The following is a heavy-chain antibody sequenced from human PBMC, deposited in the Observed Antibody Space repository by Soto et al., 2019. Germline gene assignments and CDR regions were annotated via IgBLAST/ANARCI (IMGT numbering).Heavy chain of an antibody. D-gene: IGHD3-10*01. J-gene: IGHJ3*02. CDR2: ISYGGSNK. V-gene: IGHV3-30-3*01. CDR1: GFTFSSYA. Sequence: PGGSVRLSCAASGFTFSSYAMHWVRQAPGKGLEWVAVISYGGSNKYYADSVKGRFTISRDNSKNTLYLQMNSLRAEDTAVYYCAKDGSLWFGEAFDIWGQGTMVTVSS. CDR3: AKDGSLWFGEAFDI.